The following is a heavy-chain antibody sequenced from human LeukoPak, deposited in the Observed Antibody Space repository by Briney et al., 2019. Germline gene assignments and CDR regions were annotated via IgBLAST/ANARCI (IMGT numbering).Heavy chain of an antibody. J-gene: IGHJ2*01. CDR3: ARGRGITFGGVIVYSYWYFDL. D-gene: IGHD3-16*02. CDR1: GGTFSSYA. V-gene: IGHV1-69*04. Sequence: GASVKVSCKASGGTFSSYAISWVRQAPGQGLEWMGRIIPILGIANYAQKFQGRVTITADKSTSTAYMELSSLRSEDTAVYYCARGRGITFGGVIVYSYWYFDLWGRGTLVTVSS. CDR2: IIPILGIA.